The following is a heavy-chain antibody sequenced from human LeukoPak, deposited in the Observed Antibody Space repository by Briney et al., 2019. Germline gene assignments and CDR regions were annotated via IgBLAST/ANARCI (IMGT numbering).Heavy chain of an antibody. D-gene: IGHD3-10*01. CDR2: IYHSGST. CDR1: GGSISNGGYS. J-gene: IGHJ3*02. V-gene: IGHV4-30-2*01. CDR3: ARASITMVRGDGAFDI. Sequence: SETLSLTCAVSGGSISNGGYSWSWIRQPPGKGLEWIGYIYHSGSTYYNPSLKSRVTISVDRSKNQFSLKLSSVTAADTAVYYCARASITMVRGDGAFDIWGQGTMVTVSS.